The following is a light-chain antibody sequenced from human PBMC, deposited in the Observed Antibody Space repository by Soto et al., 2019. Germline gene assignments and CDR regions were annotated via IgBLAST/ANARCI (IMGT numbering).Light chain of an antibody. CDR2: LYSDGSH. J-gene: IGLJ7*01. Sequence: QLVLTQSPSASASLGASVKLTCTLSSGHSNYAIAWHQQQPEKGPRYLMKLYSDGSHTKGDGIPDRFSGSSSGAERYLTISSLQSEDEADYYCQTWGTGVAVFGGGTQLTVL. CDR3: QTWGTGVAV. V-gene: IGLV4-69*01. CDR1: SGHSNYA.